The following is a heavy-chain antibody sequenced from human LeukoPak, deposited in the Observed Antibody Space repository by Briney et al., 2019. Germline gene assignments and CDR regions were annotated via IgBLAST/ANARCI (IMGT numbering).Heavy chain of an antibody. J-gene: IGHJ4*02. V-gene: IGHV1-69*13. Sequence: ASVKVSCKASGGTFSSYAISWVRQAPGQGLEWMGGIIPVFGTTNYAQKFQGRVTITADDSTNRAYMELSSLRSDDTAVYYCARGSSGYYGSGTLDHWGQGTLITVSS. CDR3: ARGSSGYYGSGTLDH. D-gene: IGHD3-10*01. CDR1: GGTFSSYA. CDR2: IIPVFGTT.